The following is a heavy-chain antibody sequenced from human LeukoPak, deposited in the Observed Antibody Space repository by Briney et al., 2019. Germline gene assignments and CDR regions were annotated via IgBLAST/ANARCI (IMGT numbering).Heavy chain of an antibody. CDR2: IIGSGGST. CDR1: GFTFSSYA. D-gene: IGHD5-18*01. CDR3: ARGSAYSYDFTRRERTKSRLDY. V-gene: IGHV3-23*01. Sequence: GGSLRLSCAASGFTFSSYAMTWVRQAPGKGLEWVSAIIGSGGSTYYADSVKGRFTISRDNSKNTLYLQMNSLRAEDTAVYYCARGSAYSYDFTRRERTKSRLDYWGQGTLVTVSS. J-gene: IGHJ4*02.